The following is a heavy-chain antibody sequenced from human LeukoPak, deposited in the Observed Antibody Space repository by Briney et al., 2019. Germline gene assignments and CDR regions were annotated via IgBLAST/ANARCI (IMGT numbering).Heavy chain of an antibody. J-gene: IGHJ5*01. CDR2: ISGSGGST. Sequence: GGSLRLSCAASGFTFSSYAMSWVRQAPGKGLEWVSAISGSGGSTYYADSVKGRFTISRDNSKNTLYLQMNSLGAEDTAVYYCAKDGILYSNYSRGQGTLVTVSS. CDR1: GFTFSSYA. CDR3: AKDGILYSNYS. V-gene: IGHV3-23*01. D-gene: IGHD4-11*01.